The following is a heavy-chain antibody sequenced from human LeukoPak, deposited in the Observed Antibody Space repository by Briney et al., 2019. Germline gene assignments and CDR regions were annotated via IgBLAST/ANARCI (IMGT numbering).Heavy chain of an antibody. J-gene: IGHJ4*02. CDR2: INHSGST. D-gene: IGHD3-10*01. CDR1: GGSFSGYY. CDR3: ARRWFGYYFDY. Sequence: SETLSLTCAVYGGSFSGYYWSWIRQPPGKGLEWIGEINHSGSTNYNPSLKSRVTISVDTSKNQFSLKLSSVTAADTAVYYCARRWFGYYFDYWGQGTLVTVSS. V-gene: IGHV4-34*01.